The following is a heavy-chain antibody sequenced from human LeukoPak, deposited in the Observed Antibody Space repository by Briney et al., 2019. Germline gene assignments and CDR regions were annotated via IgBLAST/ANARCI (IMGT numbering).Heavy chain of an antibody. Sequence: SETLSLTCTVSGCSISSTYYWGWIRQPPGKGLEWIGRIYHSGSTYDNPSLKSRVTISVDTSKNQFSLRLSSVTASDTAVYYCASVCSSTSCYRDYWGQGTLVTVSS. CDR3: ASVCSSTSCYRDY. J-gene: IGHJ4*02. CDR2: IYHSGST. V-gene: IGHV4-38-2*02. D-gene: IGHD2-2*01. CDR1: GCSISSTYY.